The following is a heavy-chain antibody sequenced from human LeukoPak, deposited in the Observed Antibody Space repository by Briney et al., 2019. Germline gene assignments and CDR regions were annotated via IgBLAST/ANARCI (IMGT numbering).Heavy chain of an antibody. Sequence: SETLSLTCTVSGGSISSSSYYWGWIRQPPGKGLEWIGSIYYSGSTYYNPSLKSRVTISVDTSKNQFSLKLSSVTAADTAAYYCARHLSGSYSGLDYWGQGTLVTVSS. D-gene: IGHD1-26*01. V-gene: IGHV4-39*01. CDR3: ARHLSGSYSGLDY. J-gene: IGHJ4*02. CDR2: IYYSGST. CDR1: GGSISSSSYY.